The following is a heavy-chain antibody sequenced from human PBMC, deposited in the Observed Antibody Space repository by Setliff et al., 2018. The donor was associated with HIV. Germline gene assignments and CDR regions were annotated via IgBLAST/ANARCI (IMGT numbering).Heavy chain of an antibody. CDR2: IWYDGSNE. J-gene: IGHJ4*02. CDR1: GFTFHSYG. Sequence: PGGSLRLSCAASGFTFHSYGMHWVRQAPGKGLEWVAVIWYDGSNEYYADSLKGRFTISRDNSKNTLYLQMNSLRAEDTAVYYCARAWAPTGRRPYFFDYWGQGTLVTVSS. D-gene: IGHD1-26*01. V-gene: IGHV3-33*01. CDR3: ARAWAPTGRRPYFFDY.